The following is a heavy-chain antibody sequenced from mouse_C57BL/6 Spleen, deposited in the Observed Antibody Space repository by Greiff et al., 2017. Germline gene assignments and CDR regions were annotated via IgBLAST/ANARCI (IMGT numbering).Heavy chain of an antibody. V-gene: IGHV3-6*01. Sequence: DVKLVESGPGLVKPSQSLSLTCSVTGHSITSGYYWNWIRQFPGNKLEWMGYISYDGSNNYNPSLKNRISITRDTSKNQFFLKLNSVTTEDTATYYCAREPSFTTVGGYFDVWGTGTTVTVSS. J-gene: IGHJ1*03. CDR2: ISYDGSN. CDR3: AREPSFTTVGGYFDV. D-gene: IGHD1-1*01. CDR1: GHSITSGYY.